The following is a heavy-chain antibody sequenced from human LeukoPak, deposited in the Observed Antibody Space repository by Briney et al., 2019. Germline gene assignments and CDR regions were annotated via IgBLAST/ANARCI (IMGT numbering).Heavy chain of an antibody. V-gene: IGHV4-61*02. J-gene: IGHJ4*02. CDR2: IYTSRST. CDR3: ARGNPLDY. CDR1: GGSMSSGSYY. Sequence: SQTLSLTXTVSGGSMSSGSYYWNWIRQPAGKGLEWIGRIYTSRSTNYNPSLKSRVTISLDASKKQFSLKLTSVTAADSAVYYCARGNPLDYWGQGTLVTVSS. D-gene: IGHD1-14*01.